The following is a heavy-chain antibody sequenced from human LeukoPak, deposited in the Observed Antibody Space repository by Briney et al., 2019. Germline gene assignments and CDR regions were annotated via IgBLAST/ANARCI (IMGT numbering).Heavy chain of an antibody. CDR2: IRGGGGSA. CDR1: GFTFSAYA. Sequence: PGGSLRLSCTASGFTFSAYAMMWVRQAPGKGPEWVSAIRGGGGSAFYADSVKGRFTISRDNSKYTLFLQMNSLRAEDTAVYYCARDPNGDYIGAFDMWAQGQWSPSRQ. CDR3: ARDPNGDYIGAFDM. D-gene: IGHD4-17*01. V-gene: IGHV3-23*01. J-gene: IGHJ3*02.